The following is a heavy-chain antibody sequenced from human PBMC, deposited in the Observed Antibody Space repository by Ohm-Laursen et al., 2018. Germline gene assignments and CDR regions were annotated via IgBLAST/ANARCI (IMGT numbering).Heavy chain of an antibody. CDR3: AREVIMITFGGVIVDYYGMDV. V-gene: IGHV4-59*01. CDR2: IYYSGST. Sequence: GTLSLTCTVSGGSISSYYWSWIRQPPGKGLEWIGYIYYSGSTNYNPSLKSRVTISVDTSKNQFSLKLSSVTAADTAVYYCAREVIMITFGGVIVDYYGMDVWGQGTTVTVSS. J-gene: IGHJ6*02. CDR1: GGSISSYY. D-gene: IGHD3-16*02.